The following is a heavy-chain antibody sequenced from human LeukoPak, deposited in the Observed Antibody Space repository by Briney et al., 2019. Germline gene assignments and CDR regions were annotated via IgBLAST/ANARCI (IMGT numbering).Heavy chain of an antibody. J-gene: IGHJ6*03. D-gene: IGHD1-1*01. V-gene: IGHV4-61*08. CDR2: IQYSGST. Sequence: SETLSLTCAVSGGSITSAGYSWSWIRLPPGKGLEWIGYIQYSGSTNYNPSLKSRVTISVDTSKNQFSLKLSSVTAADTAVYYCARVSWFPGTSYYYMDVWGKGTPVTVSS. CDR3: ARVSWFPGTSYYYMDV. CDR1: GGSITSAGYS.